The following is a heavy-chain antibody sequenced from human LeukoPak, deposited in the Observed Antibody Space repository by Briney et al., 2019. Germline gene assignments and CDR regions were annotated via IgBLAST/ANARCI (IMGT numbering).Heavy chain of an antibody. J-gene: IGHJ2*01. CDR1: GGSISSGSYY. D-gene: IGHD4-17*01. Sequence: SETLSLTCTVSGGSISSGSYYWGWIRQPAGKGLEWIVRIYASGSTNYNPSLQSRVTISVDTAKNQVSLKLSSVTAADTAVYYCARGVFSRYGDYVDWYFDLWGRGTLVTVSS. V-gene: IGHV4-61*02. CDR3: ARGVFSRYGDYVDWYFDL. CDR2: IYASGST.